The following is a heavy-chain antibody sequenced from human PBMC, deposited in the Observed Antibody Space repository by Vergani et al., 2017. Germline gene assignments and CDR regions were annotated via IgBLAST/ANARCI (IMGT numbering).Heavy chain of an antibody. CDR1: GFKFSDHY. CDR2: ISPGASTV. CDR3: AKNPGISTTRHYYAMDF. J-gene: IGHJ6*02. V-gene: IGHV3-11*04. D-gene: IGHD1-1*01. Sequence: LEESGGGSVKPGGSLRLSCAASGFKFSDHYMSWIRQAPGKGLEWVSHISPGASTVSYTDSVTGRFTVSRDNDNNSLTLDMTTLRVEDTAVCYCAKNPGISTTRHYYAMDFWGQGTTVTVSS.